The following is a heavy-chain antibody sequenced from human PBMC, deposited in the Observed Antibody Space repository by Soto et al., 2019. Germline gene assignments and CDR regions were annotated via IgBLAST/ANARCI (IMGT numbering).Heavy chain of an antibody. CDR3: ARGREDDYGESDYYYGMDV. V-gene: IGHV3-30-3*01. D-gene: IGHD4-17*01. CDR2: ISYDGSNK. Sequence: GGSLRLSCAASGFTFSSYAMHWVRQAPGKGLEWVAVISYDGSNKYYADSVKGRFTISRDNSKNTLYLQMNSLRAEDTAVYYCARGREDDYGESDYYYGMDVWGQGTTVTVSS. CDR1: GFTFSSYA. J-gene: IGHJ6*02.